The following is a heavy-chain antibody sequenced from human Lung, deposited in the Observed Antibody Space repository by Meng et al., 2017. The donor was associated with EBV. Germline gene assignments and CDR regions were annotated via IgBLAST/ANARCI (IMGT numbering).Heavy chain of an antibody. CDR1: GRPFKRFA. Sequence: RVQAGAEVKKAGSSWRVSCKASGRPFKRFAIGWVRQAPGQGLEWMGGIIPILGIANYAQKFQGRVTITADKSTSTAYMELSSLRSEDTAVYYCAREIVVVPAALNWFDPWGQGTLVTVSS. V-gene: IGHV1-69*10. CDR3: AREIVVVPAALNWFDP. D-gene: IGHD2-2*01. J-gene: IGHJ5*02. CDR2: IIPILGIA.